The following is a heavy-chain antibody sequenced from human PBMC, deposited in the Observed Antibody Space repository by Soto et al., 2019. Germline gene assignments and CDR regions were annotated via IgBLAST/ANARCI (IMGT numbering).Heavy chain of an antibody. CDR2: INSDESIT. CDR3: ARDFGPTIAARVPFDY. V-gene: IGHV3-74*01. D-gene: IGHD6-6*01. J-gene: IGHJ4*02. Sequence: GGSLRLSCAASGFTFNSYWMHWVRQAPGKGLVWVSRINSDESITDYADSVKGRFTISRDNAKNMLYLQMNSLRAEDTAVYYCARDFGPTIAARVPFDYWGQGILVTLSS. CDR1: GFTFNSYW.